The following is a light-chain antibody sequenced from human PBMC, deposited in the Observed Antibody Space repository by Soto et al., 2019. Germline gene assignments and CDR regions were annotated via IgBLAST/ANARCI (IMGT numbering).Light chain of an antibody. Sequence: QSALTQPPSASRSPGQSVTISCTGTSSDVGDYKFVSWYQQHPGKAPKLLIYEVSRRPSGVPDRFSGSKSGNTASLTVSGLQAEDEADYYCSSYAGNNNVVFGGGTKLTVL. CDR1: SSDVGDYKF. V-gene: IGLV2-8*02. CDR2: EVS. J-gene: IGLJ2*01. CDR3: SSYAGNNNVV.